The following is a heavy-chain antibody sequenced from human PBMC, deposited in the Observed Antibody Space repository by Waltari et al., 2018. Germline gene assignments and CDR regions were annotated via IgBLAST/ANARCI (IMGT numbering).Heavy chain of an antibody. J-gene: IGHJ6*02. Sequence: QVQLVESGGGVVQPGRSLRLSCAASGFTFSSYGMHWVRQAPGKGLEWVAVIWYDGSNKYYADSVKGRFTISRDNSKNTLYLQMNSLRAEDTAVYYCARDSVPIAAAGRDYYGMDVWGQGTTVTVSS. CDR1: GFTFSSYG. CDR2: IWYDGSNK. D-gene: IGHD6-13*01. CDR3: ARDSVPIAAAGRDYYGMDV. V-gene: IGHV3-33*01.